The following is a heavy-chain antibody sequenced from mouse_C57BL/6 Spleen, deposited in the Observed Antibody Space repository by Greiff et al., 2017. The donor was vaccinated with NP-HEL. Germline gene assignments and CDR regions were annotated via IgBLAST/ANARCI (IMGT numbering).Heavy chain of an antibody. Sequence: DVKLQESGGGLVQPGGSLSLSCAASGFTFTDYYMSWVRQPPGKALEWLGFIRNKANGYTTEYSASVKGRFTISRDNSQSILYLQMNALRAEDSATYYCARSAIAYAMDYWGQGTSVTVSS. J-gene: IGHJ4*01. CDR3: ARSAIAYAMDY. V-gene: IGHV7-3*01. CDR1: GFTFTDYY. CDR2: IRNKANGYTT.